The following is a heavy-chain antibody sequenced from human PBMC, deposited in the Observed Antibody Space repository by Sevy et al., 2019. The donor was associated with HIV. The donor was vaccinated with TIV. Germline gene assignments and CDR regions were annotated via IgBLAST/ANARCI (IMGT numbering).Heavy chain of an antibody. CDR1: GFIFTNFA. D-gene: IGHD5-12*01. J-gene: IGHJ4*02. CDR2: ISVSGGSS. Sequence: VGSLRLSCAASGFIFTNFAMSWVRQAPGKGLEWVSGISVSGGSSYYADSVRGRFTISRDNSKNTLDLQMNSLRAEDTAVYYCAKGPYSGYDSNYFASWGQGTLVTVSS. CDR3: AKGPYSGYDSNYFAS. V-gene: IGHV3-23*01.